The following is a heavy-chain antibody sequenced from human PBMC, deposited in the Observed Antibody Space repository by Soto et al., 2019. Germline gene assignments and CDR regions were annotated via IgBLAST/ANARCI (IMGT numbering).Heavy chain of an antibody. V-gene: IGHV4-31*03. CDR1: GGSISSGGYY. D-gene: IGHD2-15*01. CDR3: ARGGIVVVVAARDAFDI. J-gene: IGHJ3*02. CDR2: IYYSGST. Sequence: QVQLQESGPGLVKPSQTLSLTCTVSGGSISSGGYYWSWIRQHPGKGLEWIGYIYYSGSTYYNPSLKSRVTISVDTSKNQFLLKLSSVTAADTAVYYCARGGIVVVVAARDAFDIWGQGTMVTVSS.